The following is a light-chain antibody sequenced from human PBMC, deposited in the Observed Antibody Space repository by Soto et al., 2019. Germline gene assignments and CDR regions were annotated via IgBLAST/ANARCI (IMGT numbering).Light chain of an antibody. Sequence: DIQLTQSPSSLSASVGDRVTLACRASQSIKSYLNWYQQKPGKAPRLLISAASSLQSGVPSRVSGSGSGTDCTLTISSLQPEDFATYVCQQSYSTLGTFGPGTKVDIK. CDR2: AAS. V-gene: IGKV1-39*01. CDR1: QSIKSY. CDR3: QQSYSTLGT. J-gene: IGKJ1*01.